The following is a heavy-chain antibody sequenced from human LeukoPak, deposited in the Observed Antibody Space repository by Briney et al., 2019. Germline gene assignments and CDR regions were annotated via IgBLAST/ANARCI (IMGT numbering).Heavy chain of an antibody. CDR2: IIPIFGTA. D-gene: IGHD1-26*01. CDR3: ARGAVGALSGAYPGEYYFDY. CDR1: GGTFSSYA. V-gene: IGHV1-69*05. Sequence: ASVKVSCKASGGTFSSYAISWVRQAPGQGLEWMGGIIPIFGTANYAQKFQGRVTITTDESTSTASMELSSLRSEDTAVYYCARGAVGALSGAYPGEYYFDYWGQGTLVTVSS. J-gene: IGHJ4*02.